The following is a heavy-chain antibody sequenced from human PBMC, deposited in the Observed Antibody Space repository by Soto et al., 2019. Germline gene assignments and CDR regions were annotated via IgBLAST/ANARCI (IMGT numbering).Heavy chain of an antibody. V-gene: IGHV3-23*01. Sequence: GGSLRLSCAASGFTFSSYAMSWVRQAPGKGLEWVSAISGSGGSTYYADSVKGRFTISRDNSKNTLYLQMNSLRAEDTAVYYCAKAPSTVTREGYYYYYGMDVWGQGTTVTVSS. CDR1: GFTFSSYA. J-gene: IGHJ6*02. CDR2: ISGSGGST. CDR3: AKAPSTVTREGYYYYYGMDV. D-gene: IGHD4-17*01.